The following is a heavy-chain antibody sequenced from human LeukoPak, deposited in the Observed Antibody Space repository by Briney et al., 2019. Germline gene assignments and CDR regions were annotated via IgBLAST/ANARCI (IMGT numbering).Heavy chain of an antibody. CDR3: ARDHIAAAGSDY. D-gene: IGHD6-13*01. V-gene: IGHV1-2*02. CDR1: GYTFTGYY. J-gene: IGHJ4*02. CDR2: INPNSGGT. Sequence: ASAKVSCKASGYTFTGYYMHWVRQAPGQGLEWMGWINPNSGGTNYAQKFQGRVTMTRDTSISTAYMELSRLRSDDTAVYYCARDHIAAAGSDYWGQGTLVTVSS.